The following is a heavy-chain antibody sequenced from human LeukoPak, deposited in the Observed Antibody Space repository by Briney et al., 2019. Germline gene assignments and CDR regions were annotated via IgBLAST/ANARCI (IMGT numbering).Heavy chain of an antibody. CDR3: AKDQGSGWFGGFDI. CDR1: GFTFSYYG. D-gene: IGHD6-19*01. V-gene: IGHV3-30*18. CDR2: ISDDGTTT. J-gene: IGHJ3*02. Sequence: PGGSLRLSCEASGFTFSYYGIHWVRQAPDKGLEWVAVISDDGTTTFYADSVKGRITISRDNSKNTLYLQMNSLRADDTAVYYRAKDQGSGWFGGFDIWGQGTMVTVSS.